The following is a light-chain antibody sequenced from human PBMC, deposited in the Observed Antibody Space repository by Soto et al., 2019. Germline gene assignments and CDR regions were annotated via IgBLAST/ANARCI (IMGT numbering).Light chain of an antibody. CDR2: DAS. J-gene: IGKJ4*01. CDR3: QQYDILPIT. Sequence: DIHGTQSPSSLSASVGDIVITTCQSCDDMINSLNWYQQKPGKVPKLLIHDASILQTGVPSRFSGSGSGTDFTFTITSLQPEDIATYYCQQYDILPITFGGGSKVDI. V-gene: IGKV1-33*01. CDR1: DDMINS.